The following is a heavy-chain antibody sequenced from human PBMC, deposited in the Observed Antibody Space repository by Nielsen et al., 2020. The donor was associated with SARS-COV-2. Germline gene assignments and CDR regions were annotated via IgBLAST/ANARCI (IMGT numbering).Heavy chain of an antibody. V-gene: IGHV3-48*01. J-gene: IGHJ4*02. CDR3: ARPGTGDRASLNY. D-gene: IGHD7-27*01. CDR1: GFTFSSYS. CDR2: ISSSSSTI. Sequence: GESLKISCAASGFTFSSYSMNWVRQAPGKGLEWVSYISSSSSTIYYADSVKGRFTISRDNAKNSLYLQMNSLRAEDTAAYYCARPGTGDRASLNYWGQGTLVTVSS.